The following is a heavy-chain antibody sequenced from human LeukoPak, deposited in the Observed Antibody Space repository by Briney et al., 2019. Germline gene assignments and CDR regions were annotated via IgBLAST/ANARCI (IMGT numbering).Heavy chain of an antibody. Sequence: PGGSLRLSCAASGFTFSSSVIHWVRQAPGKGLEWVAFIRSDGSNKYYADSVRGRFTISRDNSKNTLYLQMNSLRAEDTAVYYCAREIVAPQTYYDILTGFPGSNWFDPWGQGTLVTVSS. CDR1: GFTFSSSV. J-gene: IGHJ5*02. CDR2: IRSDGSNK. CDR3: AREIVAPQTYYDILTGFPGSNWFDP. V-gene: IGHV3-30*02. D-gene: IGHD3-9*01.